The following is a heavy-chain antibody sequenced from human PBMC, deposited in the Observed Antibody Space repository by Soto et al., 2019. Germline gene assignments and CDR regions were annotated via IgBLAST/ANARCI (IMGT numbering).Heavy chain of an antibody. CDR3: ARGCSGRTCYGATEHYFYGLAV. Sequence: QEQLVQSGAEVKKPGASVKVSCKASGSSLNNYFVSWVRQAPGQGLEWMGMIRPRADGAAHARKFQGRVSMTRDTSTNTVLMELTRLTSEDTAVYFCARGCSGRTCYGATEHYFYGLAVWGQGTTVTVSS. D-gene: IGHD2-15*01. CDR2: IRPRADGA. CDR1: GSSLNNYF. J-gene: IGHJ6*02. V-gene: IGHV1-46*02.